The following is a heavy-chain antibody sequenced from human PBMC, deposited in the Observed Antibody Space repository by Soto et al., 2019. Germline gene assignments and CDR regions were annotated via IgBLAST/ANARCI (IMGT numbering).Heavy chain of an antibody. V-gene: IGHV3-53*01. J-gene: IGHJ4*02. D-gene: IGHD1-1*01. CDR1: GFTVSTSY. Sequence: PEGAVRVACAAPGFTVSTSYMTWVRQAPGKGLQWVSVIYRDGATHYADSVKGRFSISRDNSKDTLYLQMNSLRAEDTAVYYCARGHEASGGPLADWGQGTLVTVSS. CDR3: ARGHEASGGPLAD. CDR2: IYRDGAT.